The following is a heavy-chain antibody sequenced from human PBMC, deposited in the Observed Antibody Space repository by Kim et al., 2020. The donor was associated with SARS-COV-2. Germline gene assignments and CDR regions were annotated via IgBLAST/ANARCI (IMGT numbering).Heavy chain of an antibody. V-gene: IGHV3-48*03. CDR3: ASLGVFDY. Sequence: GSTIYYADSVKGRFTISRDNAKNSLYLQMNSLRAEDTAVYYCASLGVFDYWGQGTLVTVSS. D-gene: IGHD3-10*01. J-gene: IGHJ4*02. CDR2: GSTI.